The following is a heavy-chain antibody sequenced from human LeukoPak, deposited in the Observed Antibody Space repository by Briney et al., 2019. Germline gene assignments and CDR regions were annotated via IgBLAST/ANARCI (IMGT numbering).Heavy chain of an antibody. CDR2: IYYSGST. CDR1: GGSISSYY. CDR3: AGVSPLLWLGEFDY. Sequence: SETLSLTCTVSGGSISSYYWSWIRQPPGKGLEWIGYIYYSGSTNYNPSLKSRVTISVDTSKNQFSLKLSSVTAADTAVYYCAGVSPLLWLGEFDYWGQGTLVTVSS. D-gene: IGHD3-10*01. J-gene: IGHJ4*02. V-gene: IGHV4-59*01.